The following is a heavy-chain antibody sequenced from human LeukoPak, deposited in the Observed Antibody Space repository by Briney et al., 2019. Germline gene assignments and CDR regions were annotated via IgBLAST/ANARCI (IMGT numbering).Heavy chain of an antibody. J-gene: IGHJ4*02. V-gene: IGHV3-21*01. CDR3: ARGPDQNYDFWSGYYGALFDY. Sequence: GGSLRLSCAASGFTFSSYSMNWVRQAPGKGLEWVSSISSSSSYIYYADSVKGRFTISRDNAKNSLYLQMNSLRAEDTAVYYCARGPDQNYDFWSGYYGALFDYWGQGTLVTVSS. CDR1: GFTFSSYS. D-gene: IGHD3-3*01. CDR2: ISSSSSYI.